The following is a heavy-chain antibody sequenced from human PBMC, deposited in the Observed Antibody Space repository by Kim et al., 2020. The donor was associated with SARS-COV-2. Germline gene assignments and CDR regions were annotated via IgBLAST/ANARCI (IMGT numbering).Heavy chain of an antibody. CDR2: IYSGGSNT. D-gene: IGHD3-10*01. V-gene: IGHV3-23*03. CDR3: AKSGVGDYYHSETHYGMDV. Sequence: GGSLRLSCAASGFTSSSYAMSWVRQAPGKGLEWVSVIYSGGSNTYYADFVKGRFIISRDNSKNTLYLQMNSLRAEDTAVYYCAKSGVGDYYHSETHYGMDVWGQGTTVTVSS. CDR1: GFTSSSYA. J-gene: IGHJ6*02.